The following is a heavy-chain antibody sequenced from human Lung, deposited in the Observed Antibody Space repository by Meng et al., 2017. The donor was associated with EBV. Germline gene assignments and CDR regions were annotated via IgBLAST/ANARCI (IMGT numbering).Heavy chain of an antibody. CDR2: IYSGGST. D-gene: IGHD4-17*01. CDR3: ARDGDYIPFEN. Sequence: QLWGSGGGLFLPGGSLSLSCAASWFTVSTNYMTWVRQAPGKGLEWLSVIYSGGSTQYAESVKGRFTISKDNSKNTLYLQMNNLRAEDTAVYYCARDGDYIPFENWGQGTLVTVSS. V-gene: IGHV3-53*01. J-gene: IGHJ4*02. CDR1: WFTVSTNY.